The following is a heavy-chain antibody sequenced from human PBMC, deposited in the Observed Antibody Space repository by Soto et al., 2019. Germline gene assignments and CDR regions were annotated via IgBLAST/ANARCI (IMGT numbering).Heavy chain of an antibody. J-gene: IGHJ4*02. CDR2: IKYSGTT. V-gene: IGHV4-39*01. Sequence: PSETLSLTCTVSGGSISSSRCHWGWIRQPPGKGLEWIASIKYSGTTFYNPSLKSRVAISLDTSKNQFSLRLNSVTAADTAVYYCARSSIEPRVFMYPFDSWGQGTLVTVSS. CDR3: ARSSIEPRVFMYPFDS. CDR1: GGSISSSRCH. D-gene: IGHD6-6*01.